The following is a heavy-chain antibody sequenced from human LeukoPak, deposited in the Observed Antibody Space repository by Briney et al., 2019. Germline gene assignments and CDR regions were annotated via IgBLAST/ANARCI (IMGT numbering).Heavy chain of an antibody. V-gene: IGHV1-18*01. Sequence: ASVKVSCKASGYTFTSYGISWVRQAPGQGLEWMGWISAYNGNTNYAQKLQGRVTMTTDTSTSTAYMELRSLRSDDTAVYYCARGVYYYDSSGYAFDIWGQGTMVTVSS. CDR1: GYTFTSYG. D-gene: IGHD3-22*01. CDR3: ARGVYYYDSSGYAFDI. CDR2: ISAYNGNT. J-gene: IGHJ3*02.